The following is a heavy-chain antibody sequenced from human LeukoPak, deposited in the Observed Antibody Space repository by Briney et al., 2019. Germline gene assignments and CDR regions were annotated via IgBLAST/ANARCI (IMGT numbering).Heavy chain of an antibody. Sequence: SETLSLTCIVSGGSITSNTYFWDWIRQSPGKGLEWIGTISYSGTTYYNPSLKSRVTISLDTSKNQFSLKLSSVTAADTAIYYCARDFSSSSSVYYYYYMDVWGKGTTVTVSS. CDR1: GGSITSNTYF. D-gene: IGHD6-6*01. V-gene: IGHV4-39*07. J-gene: IGHJ6*03. CDR3: ARDFSSSSSVYYYYYMDV. CDR2: ISYSGTT.